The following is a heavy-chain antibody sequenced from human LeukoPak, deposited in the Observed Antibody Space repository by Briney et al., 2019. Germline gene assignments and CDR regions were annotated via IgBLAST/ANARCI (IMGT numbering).Heavy chain of an antibody. CDR1: GGSFSGYY. Sequence: SETLSLTCAVYGGSFSGYYWSWIRQPPGKGLEWIGEINHSGSTNYNPSLKSRVTISVDTSKNQFSLKLSSVTAADTAVYYCARERLYCSSTSCPGSWFDPWGQGTLVTVSS. CDR3: ARERLYCSSTSCPGSWFDP. CDR2: INHSGST. V-gene: IGHV4-34*01. J-gene: IGHJ5*02. D-gene: IGHD2-2*01.